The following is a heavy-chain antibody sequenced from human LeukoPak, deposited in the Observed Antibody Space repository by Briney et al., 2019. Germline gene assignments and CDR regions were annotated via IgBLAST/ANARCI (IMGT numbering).Heavy chain of an antibody. J-gene: IGHJ4*02. V-gene: IGHV3-30*02. D-gene: IGHD3-9*01. CDR2: IRYDGSNK. CDR1: GFTFSSYG. CDR3: AKGDDILTGYYPDY. Sequence: PGGSLRLSCAASGFTFSSYGMHWVRQAPGKGLEWVAFIRYDGSNKYYADSVKGRFTIPRDNSKNTLYLQMNSLRAEDTAVYYCAKGDDILTGYYPDYWGQGTLVTVSS.